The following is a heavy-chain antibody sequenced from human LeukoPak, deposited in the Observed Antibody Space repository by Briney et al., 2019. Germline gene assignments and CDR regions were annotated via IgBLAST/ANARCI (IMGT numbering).Heavy chain of an antibody. CDR1: GGSISSYY. J-gene: IGHJ4*02. D-gene: IGHD6-19*01. Sequence: SEILSLTCTVSGGSISSYYWSWIRQPPGKGLEWIGYVYYSGNTNYNPSLKSRVTISVDTSKNQFSLKLTSVSAADTAVYYCARAGGSGWNFDYWGQGTLVTVSS. CDR2: VYYSGNT. V-gene: IGHV4-59*01. CDR3: ARAGGSGWNFDY.